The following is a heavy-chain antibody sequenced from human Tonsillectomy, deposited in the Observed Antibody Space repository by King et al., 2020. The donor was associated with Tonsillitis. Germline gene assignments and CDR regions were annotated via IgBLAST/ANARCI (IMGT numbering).Heavy chain of an antibody. CDR2: ISGNGAST. D-gene: IGHD3-22*01. CDR3: AKAAVTSGYYYERYFDY. J-gene: IGHJ4*02. CDR1: GFTFSTYP. Sequence: VQLVESGGDLIQPGGSVRLSCAASGFTFSTYPMGWVRQAPGEGLEWVSAISGNGASTYYADSVKGRFTISRDNSKNTLYLQMNSLGAADTALYYCAKAAVTSGYYYERYFDYWGQGTLVTVSS. V-gene: IGHV3-23*04.